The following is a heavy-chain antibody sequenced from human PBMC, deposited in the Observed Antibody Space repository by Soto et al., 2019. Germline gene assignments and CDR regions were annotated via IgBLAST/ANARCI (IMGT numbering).Heavy chain of an antibody. CDR2: ISGSGGST. V-gene: IGHV3-23*01. Sequence: EVQLLESGGGLVQPGGSLRLSCAASGFTFSSYVMSWVRQAPGKGLEWVSAISGSGGSTYYADSVKGRFTISRDNSKNTLYLQMNSLRAEDTAVYYCAKVAPYDFWSGYSSYYFDYWGQGTLVTVSS. D-gene: IGHD3-3*01. CDR1: GFTFSSYV. CDR3: AKVAPYDFWSGYSSYYFDY. J-gene: IGHJ4*02.